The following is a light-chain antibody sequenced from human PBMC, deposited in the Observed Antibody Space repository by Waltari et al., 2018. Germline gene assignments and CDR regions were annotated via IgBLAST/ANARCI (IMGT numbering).Light chain of an antibody. J-gene: IGKJ1*01. Sequence: DLQMTQSPSSLSASVGDRVTISCRASKNIRSYLSWYQQKPGIAPKLVIYAASTLQSGVPSRFSGSGSGTNFTLTISSLQPDDFATYYCQQYDRYSAWTFGQGTKVEIK. CDR2: AAS. V-gene: IGKV1-16*01. CDR3: QQYDRYSAWT. CDR1: KNIRSY.